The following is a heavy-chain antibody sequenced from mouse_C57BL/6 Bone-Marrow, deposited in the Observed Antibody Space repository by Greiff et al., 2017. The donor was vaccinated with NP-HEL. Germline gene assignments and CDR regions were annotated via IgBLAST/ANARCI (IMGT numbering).Heavy chain of an antibody. J-gene: IGHJ4*01. V-gene: IGHV5-4*03. CDR1: GFTFSSYA. D-gene: IGHD3-2*02. CDR3: ASVYRSGYVRAMDY. Sequence: EVKLMESGGGLVKPGGSLKLSCAASGFTFSSYAMSWVRQTPEKRLEWVATISDGGSYTYYPDNVKGRFTISRDNAKNNLYLQMSHLKSEDTAMYYCASVYRSGYVRAMDYWGQGTSVTVSS. CDR2: ISDGGSYT.